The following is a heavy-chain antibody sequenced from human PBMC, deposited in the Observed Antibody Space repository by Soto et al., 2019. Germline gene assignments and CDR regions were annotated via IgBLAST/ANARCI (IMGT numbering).Heavy chain of an antibody. V-gene: IGHV1-3*01. CDR2: INANNDNT. Sequence: ASVKVSCKASGYTFSTYGIHWVRQAPGQRLEWMGWINANNDNTEYSQKFQGRVTITRDTSASTAYMELSNLRSEDTAAYYCARIFTPWYLDYWGQGTLVTVSS. J-gene: IGHJ4*02. CDR3: ARIFTPWYLDY. D-gene: IGHD3-9*01. CDR1: GYTFSTYG.